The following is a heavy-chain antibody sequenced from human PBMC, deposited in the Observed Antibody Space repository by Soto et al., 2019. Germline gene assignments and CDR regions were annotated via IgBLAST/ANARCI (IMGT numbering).Heavy chain of an antibody. CDR1: GFTFSSYA. J-gene: IGHJ2*01. V-gene: IGHV3-23*01. CDR3: AKRSSGWYFDL. Sequence: EVQLLESGGGLVQPGGSLRLSCAASGFTFSSYAMSWVRQAPGKGLEWVSVISGSGGSTYYANSVKGRFTISRDNSKNTLYLQRSSRRAEDTAVYYCAKRSSGWYFDLWGRGTLVTVSS. CDR2: ISGSGGST. D-gene: IGHD6-19*01.